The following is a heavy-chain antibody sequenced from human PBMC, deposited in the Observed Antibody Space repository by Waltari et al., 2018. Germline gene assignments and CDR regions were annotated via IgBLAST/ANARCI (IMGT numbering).Heavy chain of an antibody. V-gene: IGHV4-39*07. CDR1: GGSISSSDSY. D-gene: IGHD3-16*01. CDR3: TRDAPPPGVSGSYAAVDY. Sequence: QLQLQESGPGLVKPSETLSLACTVSGGSISSSDSYWGWIRQPPGKGLEWIGSIYYSGSTYYNPSRKSRVTISLDTSKNQFSLKLSSVTAADTAVYYCTRDAPPPGVSGSYAAVDYWGQGSLVIVSS. CDR2: IYYSGST. J-gene: IGHJ4*02.